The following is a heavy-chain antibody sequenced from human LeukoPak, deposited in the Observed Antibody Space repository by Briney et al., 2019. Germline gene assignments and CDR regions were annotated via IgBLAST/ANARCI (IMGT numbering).Heavy chain of an antibody. J-gene: IGHJ4*02. CDR2: ISSNGDR. V-gene: IGHV3-64*04. D-gene: IGHD3-22*01. CDR1: GFTFSSHA. Sequence: PGGSLRLSCSASGFTFSSHAVHWVRHAPGKGLEYVSGISSNGDRYYADSVKGRFTISRDNAKNSLYLQMNSLRAEDTAVYYCARSSYQYDSSANYWGQGTLVTVSS. CDR3: ARSSYQYDSSANY.